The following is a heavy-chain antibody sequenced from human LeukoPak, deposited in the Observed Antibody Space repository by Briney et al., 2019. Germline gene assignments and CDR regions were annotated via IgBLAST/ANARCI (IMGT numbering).Heavy chain of an antibody. Sequence: GASVKVSCKASEYTFTGYYMHWVRQAPGQGLEWMGWINPNSGGTNYAQKFQGRVTMTRDTSISTAYMELSRLRSDDTAIYYCTRDGKGVEFLEWHHDYWGQGTLVTVSS. CDR1: EYTFTGYY. CDR3: TRDGKGVEFLEWHHDY. CDR2: INPNSGGT. D-gene: IGHD3-3*02. J-gene: IGHJ4*02. V-gene: IGHV1-2*02.